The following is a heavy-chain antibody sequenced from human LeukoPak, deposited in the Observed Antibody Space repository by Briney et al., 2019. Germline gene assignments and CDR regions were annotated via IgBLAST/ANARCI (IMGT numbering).Heavy chain of an antibody. Sequence: SETLSLTCTVSGGSISSSSYYWGWIRQPPGKGLEWIGSIYYSGSTYYNPSLKSRVTISVDTSKNQFSLKLSSVTAADTAVYYCAAKDGSFRGVRQGDDSSGYYTMRGAFDIWGQGTMVTVSS. CDR2: IYYSGST. J-gene: IGHJ3*02. V-gene: IGHV4-39*07. D-gene: IGHD3-22*01. CDR1: GGSISSSSYY. CDR3: AAKDGSFRGVRQGDDSSGYYTMRGAFDI.